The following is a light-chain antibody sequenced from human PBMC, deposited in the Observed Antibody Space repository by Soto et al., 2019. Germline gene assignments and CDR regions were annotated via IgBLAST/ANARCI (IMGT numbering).Light chain of an antibody. J-gene: IGKJ4*01. CDR1: QDISNY. Sequence: DIQMSQSPSSLSASVGDRVTITCQASQDISNYLNWYQQKPGKAPKLLIYDASNLETGVPSRFSGSGSGTDFTFTISSLQPEDIAAYYSQQYDNPPLTCGGGTKLDIK. V-gene: IGKV1-33*01. CDR3: QQYDNPPLT. CDR2: DAS.